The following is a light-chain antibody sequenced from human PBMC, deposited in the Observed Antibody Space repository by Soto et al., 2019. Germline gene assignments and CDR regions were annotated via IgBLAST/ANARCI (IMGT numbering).Light chain of an antibody. Sequence: QSVLTQPPSASGTPGQRVTISCSGSSSNIGRNSVNWSQQVPGTPPKLLIYSDDRRPSGVPDRFSASKSGASASLAISGLQSEDGADYYCAAWDDSLSGYVFGTGTKVTVL. CDR2: SDD. J-gene: IGLJ1*01. CDR3: AAWDDSLSGYV. CDR1: SSNIGRNS. V-gene: IGLV1-44*01.